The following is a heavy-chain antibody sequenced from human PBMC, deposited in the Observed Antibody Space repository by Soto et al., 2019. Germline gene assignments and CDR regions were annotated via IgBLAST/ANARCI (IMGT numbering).Heavy chain of an antibody. CDR3: AKRQGTGLAAKNFDF. J-gene: IGHJ4*02. Sequence: EVQLLESGGGLVQPGGSLRVSCADSGFPFSNHAMSWVRQAPGKGLEWVSGISDGGDLIYYADSVKGRFSMSRDNSENMLYLQMTNLRAEDTAIYFCAKRQGTGLAAKNFDFWGQGTLVTVSS. CDR2: ISDGGDLI. CDR1: GFPFSNHA. V-gene: IGHV3-23*01. D-gene: IGHD2-15*01.